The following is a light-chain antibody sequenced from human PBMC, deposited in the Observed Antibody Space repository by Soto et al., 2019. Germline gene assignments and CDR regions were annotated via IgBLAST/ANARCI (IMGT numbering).Light chain of an antibody. Sequence: NFMLTQPHSVSDSPGKTVIISCTRSSGSIASNYVQWYKQRPGSSPTTVLYEDNQRPSGVPDRFSGSIDSSSNSASLTISGLETEDEADYFCQSYDATNQVFGGGTKLTVL. CDR3: QSYDATNQV. V-gene: IGLV6-57*01. J-gene: IGLJ3*02. CDR2: EDN. CDR1: SGSIASNY.